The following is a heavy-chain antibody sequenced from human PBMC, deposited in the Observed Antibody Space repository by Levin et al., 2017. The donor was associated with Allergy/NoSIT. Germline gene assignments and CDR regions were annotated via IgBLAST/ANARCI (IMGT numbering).Heavy chain of an antibody. V-gene: IGHV3-23*01. CDR2: TSGSGGST. J-gene: IGHJ4*02. CDR3: AKNKANYYDSSGYYYLDY. D-gene: IGHD3-22*01. CDR1: GFTFTSYA. Sequence: LSLTCAASGFTFTSYAMSWVRQAPGKGLEWVSVTSGSGGSTYYADSVKGRFTISRDNSKNTLYLQMNSLRAEDTAVYYCAKNKANYYDSSGYYYLDYWGQGTLVTVSS.